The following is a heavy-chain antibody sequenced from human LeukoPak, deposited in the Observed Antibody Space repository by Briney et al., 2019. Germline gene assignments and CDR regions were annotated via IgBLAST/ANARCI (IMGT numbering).Heavy chain of an antibody. J-gene: IGHJ5*02. CDR3: ARDTVDQNWFDP. Sequence: SETLSLTCTVSGGSISSGGYYWSWIRQHPGKGLEWIGYIYYSGSTYYNPSLKSRVTISVDTSKNQFSLKLSSVTAADTAVYYCARDTVDQNWFDPRGQGTLITVSS. CDR2: IYYSGST. V-gene: IGHV4-31*03. CDR1: GGSISSGGYY. D-gene: IGHD4-23*01.